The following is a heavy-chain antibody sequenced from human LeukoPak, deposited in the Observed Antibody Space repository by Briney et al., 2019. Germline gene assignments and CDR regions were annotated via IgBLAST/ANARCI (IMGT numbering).Heavy chain of an antibody. CDR2: IYPGDSDT. J-gene: IGHJ4*02. V-gene: IGHV5-51*01. CDR3: ARRQVYSSSWYYFDY. D-gene: IGHD6-13*01. Sequence: GESLKISCKSSGYSFTTYWIAWVRQMPGKGLEWMGIIYPGDSDTRYSPSFQGQVTISADKSISTAYLQWSSLKASDTAMYYCARRQVYSSSWYYFDYWGQGTLVTVSS. CDR1: GYSFTTYW.